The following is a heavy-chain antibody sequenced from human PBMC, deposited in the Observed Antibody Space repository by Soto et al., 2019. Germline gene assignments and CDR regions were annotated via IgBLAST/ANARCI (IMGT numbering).Heavy chain of an antibody. CDR2: IIPIFGTA. D-gene: IGHD3-3*01. Sequence: QVQLVQSGAEVMKPGSSVKVSCKASGGTFSSYAISWVRQAPGQGLEWMGGIIPIFGTANYAQKFQGRVTITADESTSTAYMELSSLRSEETAVYYCARVRVRFLEWLGSEGWGQGTLVTVSS. J-gene: IGHJ4*02. CDR3: ARVRVRFLEWLGSEG. CDR1: GGTFSSYA. V-gene: IGHV1-69*12.